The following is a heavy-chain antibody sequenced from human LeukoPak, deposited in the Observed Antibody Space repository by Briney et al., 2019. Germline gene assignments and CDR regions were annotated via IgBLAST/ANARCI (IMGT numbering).Heavy chain of an antibody. CDR1: GFTFDDYA. J-gene: IGHJ4*02. CDR3: ARTLDSSSWFSHSFDY. CDR2: ISWNSGSI. D-gene: IGHD6-13*01. V-gene: IGHV3-9*01. Sequence: GGSLRLSCAASGFTFDDYAMHWVRQAPGKGLEWVSGISWNSGSIGYADSVKGRFTISRDNAKNSLYLQMNSLRGEDTALYYCARTLDSSSWFSHSFDYWGQGTLVIVSS.